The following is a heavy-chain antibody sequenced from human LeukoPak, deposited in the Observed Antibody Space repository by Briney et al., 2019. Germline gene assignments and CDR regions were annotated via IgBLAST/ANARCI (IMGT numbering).Heavy chain of an antibody. V-gene: IGHV3-74*01. J-gene: IGHJ3*02. Sequence: GGSLRLSCAASAFTFSSYWMHWVRQAPGKGLVWVSRINSDGISTSYADSVKGRFTISRDNAKNTLYLQMNSLRAEDTAVYYCAKGTLAGDAFDIWGQGTMVTVSS. CDR3: AKGTLAGDAFDI. CDR1: AFTFSSYW. CDR2: INSDGIST. D-gene: IGHD6-19*01.